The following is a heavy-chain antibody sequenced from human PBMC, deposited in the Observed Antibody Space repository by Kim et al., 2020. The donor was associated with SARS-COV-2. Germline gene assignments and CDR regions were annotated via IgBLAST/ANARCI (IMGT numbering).Heavy chain of an antibody. CDR2: ISSSSSTI. CDR1: GFTFSSYS. Sequence: GGSLRLSCAASGFTFSSYSMNWVRQAPGKGLEWVSYISSSSSTIYYADSVKGRFTISRDNAKNSLYLQMNSLRDEDTAVYYCARDLGQWLVLGWFGWFDPWGQGTLVTVSS. J-gene: IGHJ5*02. D-gene: IGHD6-19*01. V-gene: IGHV3-48*02. CDR3: ARDLGQWLVLGWFGWFDP.